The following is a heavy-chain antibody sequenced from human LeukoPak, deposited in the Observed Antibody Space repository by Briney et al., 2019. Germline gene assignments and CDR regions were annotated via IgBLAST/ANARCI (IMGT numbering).Heavy chain of an antibody. CDR2: IYSGGST. Sequence: PGGSLRLSCAASGFTVSSNYMSWVRQAPGKGLEWVSVIYSGGSTYYADSVKGRFTISKDNSKNTVYLRMSSLRVDDTAVYYCAKAASSSWPSYYYGMDVWGQGTTVTVSS. V-gene: IGHV3-53*01. D-gene: IGHD6-13*01. J-gene: IGHJ6*02. CDR1: GFTVSSNY. CDR3: AKAASSSWPSYYYGMDV.